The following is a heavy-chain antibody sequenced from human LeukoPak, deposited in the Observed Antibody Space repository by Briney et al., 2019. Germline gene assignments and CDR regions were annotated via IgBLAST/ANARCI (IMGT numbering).Heavy chain of an antibody. V-gene: IGHV3-9*01. J-gene: IGHJ4*02. CDR1: GFTFDDYA. CDR2: ISWNSGSI. CDR3: ARDLINYYDSSGH. Sequence: GRSLRLSCAASGFTFDDYAMHWVRQAPGKGLEWVSGISWNSGSIGYADSVKGRFTISRDNAKNSLYLQMNSLRAEDTAVYYCARDLINYYDSSGHWGQGTLVTVSS. D-gene: IGHD3-22*01.